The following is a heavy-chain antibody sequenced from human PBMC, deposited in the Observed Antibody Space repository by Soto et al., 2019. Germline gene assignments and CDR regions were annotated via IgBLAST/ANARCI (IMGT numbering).Heavy chain of an antibody. CDR2: ISYDGSNK. CDR3: ARDAGVTFYEKGFDY. J-gene: IGHJ4*02. CDR1: GFTFSSYA. V-gene: IGHV3-30-3*01. D-gene: IGHD3-22*01. Sequence: ESGGGVVQPGRSLRLSCAASGFTFSSYAMHWVRQAPGKGLEWVAVISYDGSNKYYADSVKGRFTISRDNSKNTLYLQMNSLRAEDTAVYYCARDAGVTFYEKGFDYWGQGTLVTVSS.